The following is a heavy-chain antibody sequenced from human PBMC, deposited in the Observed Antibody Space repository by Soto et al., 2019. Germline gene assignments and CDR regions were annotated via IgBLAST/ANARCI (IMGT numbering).Heavy chain of an antibody. CDR3: ARHERTSFASRIVGATAFDY. D-gene: IGHD1-26*01. CDR1: GGSISSRSYY. Sequence: QLQLQESGPGLVKPSETLSLTCTVSGGSISSRSYYWGWIRQPPGKGLEWIGSIYYSGSTYYNPSLKSRVTISVDTSKNQFSLKLSSVTAADTAVYYCARHERTSFASRIVGATAFDYWGQGTLVTGSS. V-gene: IGHV4-39*01. J-gene: IGHJ4*02. CDR2: IYYSGST.